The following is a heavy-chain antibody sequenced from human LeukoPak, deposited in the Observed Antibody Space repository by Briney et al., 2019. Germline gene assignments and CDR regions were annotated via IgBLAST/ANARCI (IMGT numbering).Heavy chain of an antibody. CDR2: IIPIFGTA. D-gene: IGHD4-17*01. V-gene: IGHV1-69*01. J-gene: IGHJ4*02. CDR1: GGTFSSYA. Sequence: ASVKVSCKASGGTFSSYAISWVRQAPGRGLEWMGGIIPIFGTANYAQKFQGRVTITADESTSTAYMELSSLRSEDTAVYYCASFSTVTTSPFDYWGQGTLVTVSS. CDR3: ASFSTVTTSPFDY.